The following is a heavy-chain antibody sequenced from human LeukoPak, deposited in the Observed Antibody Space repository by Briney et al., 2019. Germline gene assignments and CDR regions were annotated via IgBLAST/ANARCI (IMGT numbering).Heavy chain of an antibody. V-gene: IGHV4-30-4*01. J-gene: IGHJ5*02. CDR1: GGSISSGDYY. D-gene: IGHD3-22*01. CDR3: ASRHYYDSSGYEVFDP. CDR2: IYYSGST. Sequence: PSQTLSLTCTVSGGSISSGDYYWRWIRQPPGKGVEWFGYIYYSGSTYYNPSLKSRVTISVDTSKTQFSLKLSSVTAADTAVYYCASRHYYDSSGYEVFDPWGQGTLVTVSS.